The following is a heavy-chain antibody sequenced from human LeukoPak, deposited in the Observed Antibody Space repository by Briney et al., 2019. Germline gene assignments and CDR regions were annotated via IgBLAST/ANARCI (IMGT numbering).Heavy chain of an antibody. D-gene: IGHD4-17*01. CDR3: TRLDEKGAAVTTSFDY. Sequence: GGSLRLSCAASGLTFSESGLHWVRQASGKGLEWLGRIRSKANNYATAYSASVQGRFSISRDDSQNTAYLQMNSLKTKDTAVYYCTRLDEKGAAVTTSFDYWGQGTLVTVSS. V-gene: IGHV3-73*01. J-gene: IGHJ4*02. CDR2: IRSKANNYAT. CDR1: GLTFSESG.